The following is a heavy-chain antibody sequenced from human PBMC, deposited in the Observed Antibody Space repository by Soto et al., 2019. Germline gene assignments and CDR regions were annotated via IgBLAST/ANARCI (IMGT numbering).Heavy chain of an antibody. D-gene: IGHD1-26*01. Sequence: SETLSLTCTVSGGSISSYYWSWIRQPPGKGLEWIGYIYYSGGTNYNPSLKSRVTISVDSSKNHFSLKLSSVTAADTAVYYCARRYGGNLDYWGQGTLVTVSS. V-gene: IGHV4-59*08. CDR2: IYYSGGT. CDR3: ARRYGGNLDY. CDR1: GGSISSYY. J-gene: IGHJ4*02.